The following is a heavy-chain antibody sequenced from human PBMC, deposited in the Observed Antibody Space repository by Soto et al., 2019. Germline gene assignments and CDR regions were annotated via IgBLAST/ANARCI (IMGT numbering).Heavy chain of an antibody. V-gene: IGHV1-46*01. Sequence: GASVKVSCKASGYTFTRYYMHWVRQAPGQGLEWMGIINPSGGSTSYEQKFQGRVTMTRDTSTSTVYMELSSLRSEDTAVYYCARDPGSVVLKGMGGCGKGTKVTVDS. CDR1: GYTFTRYY. CDR2: INPSGGST. D-gene: IGHD3-22*01. CDR3: ARDPGSVVLKGMGG. J-gene: IGHJ6*04.